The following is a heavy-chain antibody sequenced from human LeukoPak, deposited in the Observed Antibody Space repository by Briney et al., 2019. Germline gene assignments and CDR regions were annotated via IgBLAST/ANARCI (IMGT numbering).Heavy chain of an antibody. Sequence: ASVKVSCKASGYTFTGYYMHWVRQAPGQGLEWMGRINPNSGGTNYAQKFQGRVTMTRDTSISTAYMELGRLRSDDTAVYYCARVPYSSSWYGLDYWGQGTLVTVYS. CDR1: GYTFTGYY. J-gene: IGHJ4*02. D-gene: IGHD6-13*01. CDR2: INPNSGGT. V-gene: IGHV1-2*06. CDR3: ARVPYSSSWYGLDY.